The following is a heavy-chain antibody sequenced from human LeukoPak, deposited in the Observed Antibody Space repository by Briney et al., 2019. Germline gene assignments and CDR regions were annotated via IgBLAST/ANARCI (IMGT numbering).Heavy chain of an antibody. V-gene: IGHV1-18*01. Sequence: GASVKVSCKASGYTFTSYGISWVRQAPGQGLEWMGWISAYNGNTNYAQTLQGRVTMTTDTSTSTAYMELRSLRSDDTAVYYCARDGVGYYDFWSGYSDYYYMDVWGQGTTVTVSS. CDR3: ARDGVGYYDFWSGYSDYYYMDV. CDR2: ISAYNGNT. CDR1: GYTFTSYG. J-gene: IGHJ6*03. D-gene: IGHD3-3*01.